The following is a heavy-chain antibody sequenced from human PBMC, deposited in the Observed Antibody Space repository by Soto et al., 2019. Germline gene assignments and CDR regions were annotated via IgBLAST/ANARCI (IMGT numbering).Heavy chain of an antibody. CDR1: GFTFSSYG. D-gene: IGHD6-13*01. CDR2: IWYDGSNK. CDR3: AREYLFGSSPNYYYYMDV. J-gene: IGHJ6*03. Sequence: GESLKISCAASGFTFSSYGMHWVRQAPGKGLEWVAVIWYDGSNKYYADSVKGRFTISRDNSKNTLYLQMNSLRAEDTAVYYCAREYLFGSSPNYYYYMDVWGKGTTVTVSS. V-gene: IGHV3-33*01.